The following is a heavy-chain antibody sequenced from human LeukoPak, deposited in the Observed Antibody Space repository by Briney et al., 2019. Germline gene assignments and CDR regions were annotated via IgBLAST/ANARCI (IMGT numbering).Heavy chain of an antibody. CDR3: ARIGVRSVIIFGVFDY. J-gene: IGHJ4*02. V-gene: IGHV4-59*12. Sequence: SETLSLTCTVSGGSISSYYWSWIRQPPGKGLEWIGYIFYSGSTSYNPSLKSRVTISGDTSKNQFSLKLSSVTATDTAVYYCARIGVRSVIIFGVFDYWGQGIRVTVSS. CDR1: GGSISSYY. D-gene: IGHD3-10*01. CDR2: IFYSGST.